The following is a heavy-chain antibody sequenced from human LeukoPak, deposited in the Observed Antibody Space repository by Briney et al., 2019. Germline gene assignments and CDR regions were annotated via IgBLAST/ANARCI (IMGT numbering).Heavy chain of an antibody. CDR2: ISSDRSYT. Sequence: GGSLRLSCAASGFTFSNYYMGWIRQAPGKGPEWLSYISSDRSYTNYADSVKGRFTISRDNTKNSLYLQMNSLRAEDTAVYYCAKEGSSGSYYDSWGQGTLVTVSS. CDR3: AKEGSSGSYYDS. CDR1: GFTFSNYY. J-gene: IGHJ5*01. D-gene: IGHD3-10*01. V-gene: IGHV3-11*05.